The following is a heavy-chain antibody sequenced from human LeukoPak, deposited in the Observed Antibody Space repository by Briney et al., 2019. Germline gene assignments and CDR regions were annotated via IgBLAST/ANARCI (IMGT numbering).Heavy chain of an antibody. Sequence: GGSLRLSCAASGFTFSSYWMSWVRQAPGKGLEWVANIKQDGSEKYYVDSVKGQFTISRDNAKNSLYLQMNSLRAKDRAVYYCAREDDSSGYYYSFDYWGQGTLVTVSS. J-gene: IGHJ4*02. CDR1: GFTFSSYW. CDR2: IKQDGSEK. D-gene: IGHD3-22*01. CDR3: AREDDSSGYYYSFDY. V-gene: IGHV3-7*01.